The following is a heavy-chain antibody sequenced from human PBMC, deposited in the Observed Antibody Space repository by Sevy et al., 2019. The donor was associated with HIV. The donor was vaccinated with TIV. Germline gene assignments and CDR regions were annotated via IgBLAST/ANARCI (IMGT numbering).Heavy chain of an antibody. J-gene: IGHJ4*02. CDR1: GYSISTGYY. CDR2: IHQRGST. V-gene: IGHV4-38-2*02. CDR3: ARRTYYSDSTAYYFDY. D-gene: IGHD3-22*01. Sequence: SETLSLTCTVSGYSISTGYYWGWIRQPPGKGLEWIGNIHQRGSTYHNPSLKSRITISVDTSKNHFSLNLISVTAADTAVYYCARRTYYSDSTAYYFDYWGQGTLVTVSS.